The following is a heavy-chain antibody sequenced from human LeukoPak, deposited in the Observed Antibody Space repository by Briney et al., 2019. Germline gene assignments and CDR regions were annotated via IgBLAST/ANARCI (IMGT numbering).Heavy chain of an antibody. CDR3: ARDRGYSNFDY. CDR2: INGDESST. D-gene: IGHD4-11*01. J-gene: IGHJ4*02. V-gene: IGHV3-74*01. CDR1: GFTFSTYW. Sequence: GGSLRLSCAASGFTFSTYWMHWVRQAPGKGLVWVSRINGDESSTNYADSVKGRFTISRDNAQDSLYLQMNSLRAEDTAVYYCARDRGYSNFDYWGQGTLLTVSS.